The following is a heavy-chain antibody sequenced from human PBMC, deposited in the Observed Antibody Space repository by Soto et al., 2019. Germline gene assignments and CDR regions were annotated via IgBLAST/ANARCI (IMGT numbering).Heavy chain of an antibody. V-gene: IGHV3-30*18. J-gene: IGHJ4*02. D-gene: IGHD3-22*01. Sequence: PGGSLRLSCAASGLTFSSYGMHWVRQAPGKGLEWVAVISYDGSNKYYADSVKGRFTISRDNSKNTLYLQVNSLRAEDTAVYYCAKDPSPIYYDSSGSFDYWCQGTLVTVSS. CDR1: GLTFSSYG. CDR3: AKDPSPIYYDSSGSFDY. CDR2: ISYDGSNK.